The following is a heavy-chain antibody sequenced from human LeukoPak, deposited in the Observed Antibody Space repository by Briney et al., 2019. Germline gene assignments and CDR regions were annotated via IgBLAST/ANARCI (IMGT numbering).Heavy chain of an antibody. CDR2: IYYSGST. J-gene: IGHJ2*01. D-gene: IGHD4-17*01. CDR3: VSLEVRDYDPPSLYFDL. Sequence: PSETLSLTCSVSGGSLSSSSVCWGWIRQPPGKGLEWLGYIYYSGSTNYNPSLKTRVTISVATSKNHVALKLTSERAEDTAVYNSVSLEVRDYDPPSLYFDLWGRGTLVTVSS. V-gene: IGHV4-61*05. CDR1: GGSLSSSSVC.